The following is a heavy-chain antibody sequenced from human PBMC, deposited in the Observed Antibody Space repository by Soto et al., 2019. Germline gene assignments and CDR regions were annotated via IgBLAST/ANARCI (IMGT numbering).Heavy chain of an antibody. Sequence: SETLSLTCTVSGGFISSGGYYWSWIRQHPGKGLEWIGYIYYSGSTYYNPSLKSRVTISVDTSKNQFSLKLSSVTAADTAVYYCASGVDIVATIFWGQGTLVTVSS. CDR1: GGFISSGGYY. J-gene: IGHJ4*02. V-gene: IGHV4-31*03. CDR2: IYYSGST. CDR3: ASGVDIVATIF. D-gene: IGHD5-12*01.